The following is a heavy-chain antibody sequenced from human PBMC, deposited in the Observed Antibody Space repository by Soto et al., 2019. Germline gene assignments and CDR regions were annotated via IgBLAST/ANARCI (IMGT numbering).Heavy chain of an antibody. CDR3: AKAPYGSGSYVGYYFDY. V-gene: IGHV3-23*01. D-gene: IGHD3-10*01. Sequence: GGSLRLSCAASGFTFSSYAMSWVRQAPGKGLEWVSAISGSGGSTYYADSVKGRFTISRDNSKNTLYLQMNSLRAEDTAVYYCAKAPYGSGSYVGYYFDYWGQGTLVTVSS. J-gene: IGHJ4*02. CDR2: ISGSGGST. CDR1: GFTFSSYA.